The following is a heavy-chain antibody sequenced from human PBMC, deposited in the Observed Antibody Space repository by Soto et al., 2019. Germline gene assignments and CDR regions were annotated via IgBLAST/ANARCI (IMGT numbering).Heavy chain of an antibody. CDR2: IYHSGKT. D-gene: IGHD5-18*01. CDR3: ALGGYNYGRPLYX. Sequence: LFLSCSVSGGSVSSYHYNWIRQAPGKGLEWLGYIYHSGKTFYNPALTGSVSMSLDTSKNQFSLNLNSVTTADTGLYFCALGGYNYGRPLYXWGQGTLFPVSX. J-gene: IGHJ4*02. CDR1: GGSVSSYH. V-gene: IGHV4-59*02.